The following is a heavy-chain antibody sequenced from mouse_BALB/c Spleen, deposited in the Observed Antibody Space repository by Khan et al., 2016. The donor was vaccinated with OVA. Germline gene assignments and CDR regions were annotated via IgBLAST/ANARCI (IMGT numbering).Heavy chain of an antibody. CDR2: INPSTGYT. D-gene: IGHD1-1*02. CDR1: GYTFTTYW. J-gene: IGHJ3*01. Sequence: QVQLKQSGAELAKPGASVKMSCTASGYTFTTYWIHWIKQRPGQGLEWIGYINPSTGYTEYNQKFKDKATLTTDESSSAAYLQLSSLTSEDSAVYYWTRRGLYGLFAFWGQETLVTVSA. CDR3: TRRGLYGLFAF. V-gene: IGHV1-7*01.